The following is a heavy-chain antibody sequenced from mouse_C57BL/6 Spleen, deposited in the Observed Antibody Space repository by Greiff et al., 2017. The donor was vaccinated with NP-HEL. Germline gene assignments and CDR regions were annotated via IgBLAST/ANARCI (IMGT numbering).Heavy chain of an antibody. J-gene: IGHJ4*01. Sequence: VQLQRSGAELVKPGASVKISCKASGYAFSSYWMNWVKQRPGKGLEWIGQIYPGDGDTNYNGKFKGKATLTADKSSSTAYMQLSSLTSEDSAVYFCARELLITRAMDYWGQGTSVTVSS. CDR2: IYPGDGDT. D-gene: IGHD1-1*01. CDR1: GYAFSSYW. CDR3: ARELLITRAMDY. V-gene: IGHV1-80*01.